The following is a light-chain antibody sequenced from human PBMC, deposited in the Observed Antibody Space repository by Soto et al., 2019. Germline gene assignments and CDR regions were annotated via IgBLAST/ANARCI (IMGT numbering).Light chain of an antibody. V-gene: IGKV1-39*01. CDR3: QQTYDTPPVT. CDR1: QSISTY. CDR2: TAS. Sequence: DIQMTQSPSSLSASVGDRVTITCRASQSISTYLNWYQQKSGKAPKLLIHTASILQSGVPSRFSGSGSRTVFTLTISNLQPEDFATYFCQQTYDTPPVTFGPGTKVDIK. J-gene: IGKJ3*01.